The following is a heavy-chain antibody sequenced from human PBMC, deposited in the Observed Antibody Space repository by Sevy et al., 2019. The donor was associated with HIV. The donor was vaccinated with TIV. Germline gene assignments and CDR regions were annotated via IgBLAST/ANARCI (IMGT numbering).Heavy chain of an antibody. Sequence: GGSLRLSCAASGFAFSTYAMSWVRQAPGKGLEWVSATSGSAAVTFSADSVKGRFTISRDNSKNTLYLQMNNLRAEDTAIYYCAKVRYGSGWYVLDYWGQGTLVTVSS. V-gene: IGHV3-23*01. CDR3: AKVRYGSGWYVLDY. J-gene: IGHJ4*02. CDR2: TSGSAAVT. CDR1: GFAFSTYA. D-gene: IGHD6-19*01.